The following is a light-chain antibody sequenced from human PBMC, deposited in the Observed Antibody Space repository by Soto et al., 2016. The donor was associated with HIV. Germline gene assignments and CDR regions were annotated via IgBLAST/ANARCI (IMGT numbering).Light chain of an antibody. Sequence: DIQMTQSPSTLSASVGDRVTITCRASQDITTWLAWYQQKPGKPPNLLIYKASNLQNGVPSRFSGSGSGTEFTLSINSLQPDDFATYYCQQFGNKPYTFGQGTLSWRSN. CDR3: QQFGNKPYT. J-gene: IGKJ2*01. V-gene: IGKV1-5*03. CDR2: KAS. CDR1: QDITTW.